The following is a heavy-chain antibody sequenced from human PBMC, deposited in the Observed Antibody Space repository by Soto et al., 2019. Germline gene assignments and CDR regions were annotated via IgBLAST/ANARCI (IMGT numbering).Heavy chain of an antibody. CDR1: GGTFSSYT. CDR2: IIASHGIT. V-gene: IGHV1-69*02. D-gene: IGHD6-19*01. CDR3: ASSSGYSSGWYQLNY. Sequence: SVKVSCKASGGTFSSYTISWVRQAPGQRLEWMGRIIASHGITKYAQKFQGRDTITRDTSASTAYMELSSLRSEDTAVYYCASSSGYSSGWYQLNYWGQGTLVTVSS. J-gene: IGHJ4*02.